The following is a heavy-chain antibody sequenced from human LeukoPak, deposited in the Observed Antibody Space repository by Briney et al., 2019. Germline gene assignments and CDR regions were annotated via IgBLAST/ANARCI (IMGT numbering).Heavy chain of an antibody. CDR3: ARGYSYGYIIDY. V-gene: IGHV1-2*04. D-gene: IGHD5-18*01. CDR2: INPNSGDT. J-gene: IGHJ4*02. Sequence: GASVKVSCKASGYTFTGYYMHWVRQAPGQGLEWMGWINPNSGDTNYAQKFQGWVTMTRDTSISTAYMELSRLRSDDTAVYYCARGYSYGYIIDYWGQGTLVTVSS. CDR1: GYTFTGYY.